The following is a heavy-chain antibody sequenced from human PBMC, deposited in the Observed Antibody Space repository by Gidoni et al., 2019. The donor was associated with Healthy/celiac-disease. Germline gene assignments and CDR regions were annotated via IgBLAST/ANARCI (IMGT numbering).Heavy chain of an antibody. V-gene: IGHV2-70*01. CDR2: IDWDDDK. CDR3: ARGFGEYKYYYYYMDV. J-gene: IGHJ6*03. CDR1: GFSLSTSGMC. D-gene: IGHD3-10*01. Sequence: QVTLRESGPALVKPTQPLTLTCTFSGFSLSTSGMCVSWIRQPPGKALEWLALIDWDDDKYYSTSLKTRLTISKDTSKNQVVLTMTNMDPVDTATYYCARGFGEYKYYYYYMDVWGKGTTVTVSS.